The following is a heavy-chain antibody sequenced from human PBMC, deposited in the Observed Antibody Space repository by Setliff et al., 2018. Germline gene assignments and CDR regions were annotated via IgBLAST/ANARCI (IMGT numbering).Heavy chain of an antibody. J-gene: IGHJ4*02. CDR2: INPSGGST. V-gene: IGHV1-46*01. CDR1: GYTFTSYY. CDR3: ARVGDTGWYGGAIDF. D-gene: IGHD6-19*01. Sequence: ASVKVSCKASGYTFTSYYMHWVRQAPGQGLEWMGIINPSGGSTSYAQKFQGRVTMTRDTSTSTVYMELSSLRSEDTAVYYCARVGDTGWYGGAIDFWGQGTLVTVSS.